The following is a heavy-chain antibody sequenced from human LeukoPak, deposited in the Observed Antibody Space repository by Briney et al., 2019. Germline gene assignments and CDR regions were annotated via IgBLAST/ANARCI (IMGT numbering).Heavy chain of an antibody. CDR3: ARYSAYSSSSSAFDI. CDR2: IYYSGST. V-gene: IGHV4-59*08. D-gene: IGHD6-6*01. CDR1: GGSISSYY. J-gene: IGHJ3*02. Sequence: SETLSLTCTVSGGSISSYYWSWIRQPPGKGLEWIGYIYYSGSTNYNPSLKSRVTISVDTSKNQFSLKLSSATAADTAVYYCARYSAYSSSSSAFDIWGQGTMVTVSS.